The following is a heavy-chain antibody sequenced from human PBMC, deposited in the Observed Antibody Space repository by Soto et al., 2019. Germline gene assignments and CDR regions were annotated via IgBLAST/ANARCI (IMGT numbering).Heavy chain of an antibody. V-gene: IGHV1-69*13. Sequence: SVKVSCKASGGTFSSYAISWVRQAPGQGLEWMGGIIPIFGTANYAQKFQGRVTITADESTSTAYMELSSLRSEDTAVYYCAREGLRYFDWLFPDPSHWFDPWGQGTLVTVSS. D-gene: IGHD3-9*01. J-gene: IGHJ5*02. CDR3: AREGLRYFDWLFPDPSHWFDP. CDR1: GGTFSSYA. CDR2: IIPIFGTA.